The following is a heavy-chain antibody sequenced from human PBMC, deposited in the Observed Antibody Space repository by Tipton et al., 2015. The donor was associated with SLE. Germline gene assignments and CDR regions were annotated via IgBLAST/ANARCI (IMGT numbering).Heavy chain of an antibody. Sequence: TLSLTCTVSGDSISNVGYHWSWIRQHPGKGLEWIGCIYYSGSTDYYDPSLESRVSISIDTSKNEFSLKLSSVTAADTAVYYCALQYDSSGYYWFWGQGTLVTVSS. J-gene: IGHJ4*02. CDR2: IYYSGSTD. CDR1: GDSISNVGYH. D-gene: IGHD3-22*01. CDR3: ALQYDSSGYYWF. V-gene: IGHV4-31*03.